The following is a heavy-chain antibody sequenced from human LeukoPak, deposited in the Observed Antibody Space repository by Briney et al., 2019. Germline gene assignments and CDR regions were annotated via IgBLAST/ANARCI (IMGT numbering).Heavy chain of an antibody. V-gene: IGHV3-72*01. CDR1: GFTSSDYY. J-gene: IGHJ4*02. CDR2: TRDKAHSYTT. D-gene: IGHD5-12*01. CDR3: ARGLNGNDFGDIH. Sequence: GGSLRLSCTAPGFTSSDYYMDWVRQAPGKGLEWVGRTRDKAHSYTTEYAASVKGRFTISRDDSKNSLYLQMNSLKTEDTAVYYCARGLNGNDFGDIHWGQGTLVTVSS.